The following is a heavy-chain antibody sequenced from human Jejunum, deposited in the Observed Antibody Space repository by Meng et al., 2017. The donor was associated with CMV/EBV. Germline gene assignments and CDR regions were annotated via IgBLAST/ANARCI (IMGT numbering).Heavy chain of an antibody. V-gene: IGHV3-66*01. J-gene: IGHJ4*02. CDR3: AREGTGGSGYQLNY. CDR1: GFTFDDYY. D-gene: IGHD3-10*01. Sequence: EGQLGEFGGGLVKPGGSLRLSCADSGFTFDDYYMNWIRQAPGKGLEYVAFIHSAGTTYYADFVKGRFTISRDESKNTLYLQLNSLRADDTGVYYCAREGTGGSGYQLNYWGQGTLVTVSS. CDR2: IHSAGTT.